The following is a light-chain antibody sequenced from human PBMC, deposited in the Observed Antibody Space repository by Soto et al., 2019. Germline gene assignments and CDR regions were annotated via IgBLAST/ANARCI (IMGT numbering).Light chain of an antibody. CDR3: CSYAGSSTYV. V-gene: IGLV2-8*01. CDR2: EVK. Sequence: SALTQPPSASGSPGQSVTISCTGTSRDVGGYESVAWYQQLPGKAPKLVAYEVKKRPPGVPDRFSGSKSGNTASLTISGLQAEDEADYYCCSYAGSSTYVFGTGTKV. J-gene: IGLJ1*01. CDR1: SRDVGGYES.